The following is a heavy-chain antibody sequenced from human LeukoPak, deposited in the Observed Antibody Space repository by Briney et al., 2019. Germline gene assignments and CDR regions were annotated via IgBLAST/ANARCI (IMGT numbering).Heavy chain of an antibody. V-gene: IGHV4-34*01. CDR1: GGPFSGYY. J-gene: IGHJ4*02. D-gene: IGHD3-22*01. Sequence: SETLSLTCTVYGGPFSGYYYTWIRQPPGKGLEWIGEINQLGTTNYNASLKSRVTISVDTSKNQFSLKLSSVTAADTAVYYCARAVDSSGYYYVHFDYWGQGTLVTVSS. CDR2: INQLGTT. CDR3: ARAVDSSGYYYVHFDY.